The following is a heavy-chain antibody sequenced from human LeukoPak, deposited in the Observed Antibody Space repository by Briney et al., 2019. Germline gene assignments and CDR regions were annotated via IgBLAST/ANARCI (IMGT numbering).Heavy chain of an antibody. Sequence: PSQTLSLTCTVSGGSISSGSYYWSWIRQPAGKGLEWIGEINHSGSTNYNPSLKSRVTISVDTSKNQFSLKLSSVTAADTAVYYCARGLRQQLVGYYWGQGTLVTVSS. CDR3: ARGLRQQLVGYY. CDR1: GGSISSGSYY. CDR2: INHSGST. V-gene: IGHV4-61*09. D-gene: IGHD6-13*01. J-gene: IGHJ4*02.